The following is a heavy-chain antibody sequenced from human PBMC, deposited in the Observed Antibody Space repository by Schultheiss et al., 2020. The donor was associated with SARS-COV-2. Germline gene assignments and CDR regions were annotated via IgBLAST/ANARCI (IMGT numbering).Heavy chain of an antibody. CDR3: ARGITMDPGDY. V-gene: IGHV3-23*01. D-gene: IGHD3-10*01. Sequence: GESLKISCAASGFTLSSYAMSWVRQAPGKGLEWVSVISGNGNTTYYADSVKGRFTISRDNAKNTLYLQMNSLRAEDTAVYYCARGITMDPGDYWGQGTLVTVSS. CDR2: ISGNGNTT. CDR1: GFTLSSYA. J-gene: IGHJ4*02.